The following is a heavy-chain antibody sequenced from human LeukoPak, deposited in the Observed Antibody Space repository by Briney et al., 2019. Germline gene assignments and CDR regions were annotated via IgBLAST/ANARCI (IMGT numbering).Heavy chain of an antibody. Sequence: ASVKVSCKAFGYTFTGYYMHWVRQAPGQGLEWMGWINPNSGGTNYAQKFQGRVTMTRDTSISTAYMELSRLRSDDTAVYYCARALGYCSSTSCFQTGYWGQGTLVTVSS. CDR1: GYTFTGYY. V-gene: IGHV1-2*02. CDR2: INPNSGGT. CDR3: ARALGYCSSTSCFQTGY. J-gene: IGHJ4*02. D-gene: IGHD2-2*01.